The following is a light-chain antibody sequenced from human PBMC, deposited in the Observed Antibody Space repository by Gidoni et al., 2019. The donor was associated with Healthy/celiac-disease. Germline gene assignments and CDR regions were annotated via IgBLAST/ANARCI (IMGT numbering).Light chain of an antibody. CDR3: QQLNSYPVT. CDR2: AAS. Sequence: DIQLTQSPSFLSASVGDRVTITCRASQGISSYLAWYQQKPGKAPKLLIYAASTLQSGVPSRFSGSGSGTEFTLTSSSLQPEDFATYYCQQLNSYPVTFGGGTKVEIK. V-gene: IGKV1-9*01. J-gene: IGKJ4*01. CDR1: QGISSY.